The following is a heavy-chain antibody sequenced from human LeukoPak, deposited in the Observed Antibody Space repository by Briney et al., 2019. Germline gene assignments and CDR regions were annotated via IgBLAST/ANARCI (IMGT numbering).Heavy chain of an antibody. Sequence: GGSLRLSCAASGFTFSSYAMSWVRQAPGKGLEWVSAISGSGGSTYYADSVKGRFTISRDNSKNTLYLQMNSLRAEDTAVYYCARSRGVATKPYGMDVWGQGTTVTVSS. D-gene: IGHD5-12*01. CDR1: GFTFSSYA. J-gene: IGHJ6*02. CDR3: ARSRGVATKPYGMDV. CDR2: ISGSGGST. V-gene: IGHV3-23*01.